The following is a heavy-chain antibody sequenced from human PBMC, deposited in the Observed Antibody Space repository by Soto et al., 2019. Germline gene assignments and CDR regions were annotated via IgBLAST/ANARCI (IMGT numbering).Heavy chain of an antibody. Sequence: GGSLRLSCAASGFTFSTYAMNWFRQAPGKGLEWVSGISGSGDSTYYADSVKGRFTVSRDNSKNTLYLQMNSLRGEDTAVFYCAKERSSGWSFDYWGQGTLVTVSS. V-gene: IGHV3-23*01. J-gene: IGHJ4*02. D-gene: IGHD6-19*01. CDR2: ISGSGDST. CDR3: AKERSSGWSFDY. CDR1: GFTFSTYA.